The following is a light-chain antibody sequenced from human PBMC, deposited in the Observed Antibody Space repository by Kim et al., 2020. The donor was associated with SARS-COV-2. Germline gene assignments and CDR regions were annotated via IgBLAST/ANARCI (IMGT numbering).Light chain of an antibody. CDR2: EGT. CDR3: SSYTTTTLV. J-gene: IGLJ3*02. CDR1: YNP. Sequence: YNPVSWYQPHPGQVPQLIIYEGTKRPSGVSTRFSGSKSDNPASLTISGLQAGDEADYYCSSYTTTTLVFGGGTQLTVL. V-gene: IGLV2-14*02.